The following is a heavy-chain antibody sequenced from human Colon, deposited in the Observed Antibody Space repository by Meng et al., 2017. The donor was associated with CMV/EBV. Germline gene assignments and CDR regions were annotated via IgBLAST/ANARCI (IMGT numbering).Heavy chain of an antibody. D-gene: IGHD2-2*01. Sequence: TLQSSVPTRVQPSNTPTRISDFSGFSLNSSEVGVAWSHQPPGKAPECLALISWDDYRRFRSSLANRLTLTHDASTNQVVLTMTDMDPVDPATYYCAHKSLPAAFFDDWSQGTLVTVSS. CDR1: GFSLNSSEVG. J-gene: IGHJ4*02. CDR2: ISWDDYR. V-gene: IGHV2-5*06. CDR3: AHKSLPAAFFDD.